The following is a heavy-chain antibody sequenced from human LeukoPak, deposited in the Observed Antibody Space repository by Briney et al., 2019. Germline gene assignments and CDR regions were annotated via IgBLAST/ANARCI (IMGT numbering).Heavy chain of an antibody. CDR3: VRDRAVSPFPPDAFDM. CDR1: GFTFSNYW. D-gene: IGHD4-17*01. Sequence: GGSLRLSCAASGFTFSNYWMHWVRQAPGKGLVWVSRVNSDGRSTKYADSVKGRFTISRDNAKNTLYLQMNSLRAEDTAVYYCVRDRAVSPFPPDAFDMWGQGTMVTVAS. V-gene: IGHV3-74*01. CDR2: VNSDGRST. J-gene: IGHJ3*02.